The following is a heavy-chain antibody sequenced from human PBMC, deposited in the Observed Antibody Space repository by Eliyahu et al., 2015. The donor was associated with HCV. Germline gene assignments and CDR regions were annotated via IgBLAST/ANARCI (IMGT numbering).Heavy chain of an antibody. D-gene: IGHD4-23*01. CDR2: IYHTGST. CDR1: GGSISSSGDF. J-gene: IGHJ4*02. Sequence: QLQLQQSGPGLVKPSETLSLTCTVSGGSISSSGDFWGWIRQPPGKGLEWIGSIYHTGSTYYNPSLKSRVTMSVDTSKNQFSLKVSSVTAADTAVYFCARSPGLQRWPFDYWGQGTLVTVSS. CDR3: ARSPGLQRWPFDY. V-gene: IGHV4-39*01.